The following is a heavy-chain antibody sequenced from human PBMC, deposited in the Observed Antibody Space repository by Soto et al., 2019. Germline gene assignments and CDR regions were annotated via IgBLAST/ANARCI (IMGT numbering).Heavy chain of an antibody. CDR2: VTNSGGST. J-gene: IGHJ4*02. CDR3: AREFYDILTGYIPDC. V-gene: IGHV3-23*01. CDR1: GFTFSIYA. Sequence: GGSLRLSCAASGFTFSIYAMSWVRQAPGKGLEWVSIVTNSGGSTYYADSVKGRFTISRDNSKNTLYLQMNSLRAEDTAVYYCAREFYDILTGYIPDCWGQGTLVTVSS. D-gene: IGHD3-9*01.